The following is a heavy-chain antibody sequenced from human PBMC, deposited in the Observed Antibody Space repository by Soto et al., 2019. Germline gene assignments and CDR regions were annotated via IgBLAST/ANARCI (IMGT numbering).Heavy chain of an antibody. CDR3: ARGLYYDYVWGSYRTDAFDI. Sequence: PGGSLRLSCAASGFTFSSYEMNWVRQAPGKGLEWVSYISSSGSTIYYADSVKGRFTISRDNAKNSLYLQMNSLRAEDTAVYYCARGLYYDYVWGSYRTDAFDIWGQGTMVTVSS. J-gene: IGHJ3*02. D-gene: IGHD3-16*02. CDR1: GFTFSSYE. V-gene: IGHV3-48*03. CDR2: ISSSGSTI.